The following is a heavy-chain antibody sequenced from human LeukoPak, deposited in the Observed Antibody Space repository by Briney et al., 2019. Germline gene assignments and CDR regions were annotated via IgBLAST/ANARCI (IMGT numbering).Heavy chain of an antibody. D-gene: IGHD3-16*01. CDR2: IYYSGST. CDR3: ARSGIGETYDY. J-gene: IGHJ4*02. Sequence: SETLSLTCTVSGGSISSSSYYWGWIRQPPGKGLEWIGSIYYSGSTYYNPSLKSRVTISVDTSKNQFSLKLSSVTAADTAVYYCARSGIGETYDYWGQGTLVTVSS. V-gene: IGHV4-39*07. CDR1: GGSISSSSYY.